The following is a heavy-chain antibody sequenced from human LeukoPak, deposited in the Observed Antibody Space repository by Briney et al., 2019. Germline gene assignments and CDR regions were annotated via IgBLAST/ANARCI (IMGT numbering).Heavy chain of an antibody. J-gene: IGHJ4*02. D-gene: IGHD3-10*01. CDR1: GYSFTSYW. Sequence: RGESLKISCKGPGYSFTSYWIGWVRQLPGKGLEWMGIIYPGDSDTRYSPSFQGQVTISADKSIGTAYLQWSSLKASDTAMYYCALLWFGELFDYWGQGTLVTVSS. V-gene: IGHV5-51*01. CDR2: IYPGDSDT. CDR3: ALLWFGELFDY.